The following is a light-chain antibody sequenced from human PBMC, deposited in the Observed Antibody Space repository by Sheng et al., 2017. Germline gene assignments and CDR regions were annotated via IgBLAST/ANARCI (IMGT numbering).Light chain of an antibody. V-gene: IGKV3-20*01. CDR2: GTS. CDR3: QQYGTSPYT. Sequence: EIVLTQSPGTLSLSPGERATLSCRASQSVTSYYLAWYQQKPGQAPRLVIYGTSYRATGIPDRFSGSGSGTDFSLTISRLDPEDFAVYYCQQYGTSPYTFGQGPSWRS. CDR1: QSVTSYY. J-gene: IGKJ2*01.